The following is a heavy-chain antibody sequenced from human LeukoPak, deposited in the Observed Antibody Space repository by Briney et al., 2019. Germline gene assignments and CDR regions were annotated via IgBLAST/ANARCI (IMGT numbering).Heavy chain of an antibody. Sequence: GSLRLSCAASGFTFNTYSMNWVRQAPGKGLEWVSSISSSSNYIYYADSVKGRFTISRDNAKNSLYLQMNSLRAEDTAVYYCARDYGSGSYFIDYWGQGTLVTVSS. CDR3: ARDYGSGSYFIDY. J-gene: IGHJ4*02. CDR2: ISSSSNYI. CDR1: GFTFNTYS. D-gene: IGHD3-10*01. V-gene: IGHV3-21*01.